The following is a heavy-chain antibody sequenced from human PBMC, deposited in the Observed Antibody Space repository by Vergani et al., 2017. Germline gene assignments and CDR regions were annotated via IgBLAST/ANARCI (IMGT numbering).Heavy chain of an antibody. CDR2: INPNSGGT. CDR3: ARAISGSYSADAFDI. CDR1: GYTFTGYY. J-gene: IGHJ3*02. Sequence: QVQLVQSGAEVKKPGASVKVSCKASGYTFTGYYMHWVRQAPGQGLEWMGWINPNSGGTNYAQKFQGRVTMTRDTSISTAYMELSSLRYEDTAVYYCARAISGSYSADAFDIWGQGTMVTVSS. D-gene: IGHD1-26*01. V-gene: IGHV1-2*02.